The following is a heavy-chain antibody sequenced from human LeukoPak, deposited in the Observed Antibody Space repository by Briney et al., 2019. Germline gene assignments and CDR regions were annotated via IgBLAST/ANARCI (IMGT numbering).Heavy chain of an antibody. CDR1: GGTFSSYA. J-gene: IGHJ6*04. CDR2: IIPIFGTA. D-gene: IGHD2-21*01. V-gene: IGHV1-69*13. CDR3: ADSNGGVSNGMDV. Sequence: SVKVSCKASGGTFSSYAISWVRQAPGQGLEWMGGIIPIFGTANYAQKFQGRVTITADESTSTAYMELSSLRSEDTAVYYCADSNGGVSNGMDVWGKGTRSPSPQ.